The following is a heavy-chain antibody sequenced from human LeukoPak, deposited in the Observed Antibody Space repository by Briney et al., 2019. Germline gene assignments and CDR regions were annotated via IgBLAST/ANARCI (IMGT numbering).Heavy chain of an antibody. D-gene: IGHD6-13*01. J-gene: IGHJ6*03. CDR2: IYYSGST. Sequence: PSETLSLTCTVSGGSISSHYWSWIRQPPGKGLEWIGYIYYSGSTNYNPSLKSRVTISVDTSKNQFSLKLSSVTAADTAVYYCARVQSGYSSSWSGYYYYYMDVWGKGTTVTVSS. CDR1: GGSISSHY. CDR3: ARVQSGYSSSWSGYYYYYMDV. V-gene: IGHV4-59*11.